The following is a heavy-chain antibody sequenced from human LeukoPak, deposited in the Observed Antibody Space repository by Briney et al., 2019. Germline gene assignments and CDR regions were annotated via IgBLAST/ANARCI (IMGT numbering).Heavy chain of an antibody. J-gene: IGHJ4*02. CDR2: IYHSGST. Sequence: SETLSLTCTVSGYSISSGYYWGWIRPPPGKGLEWIGSIYHSGSTYYNPSLKSRVTISVDTSKNQSSLKLSSVTAADTAVYYCAREEQLAVDYWGQGTLVTVSS. D-gene: IGHD6-6*01. CDR1: GYSISSGYY. V-gene: IGHV4-38-2*02. CDR3: AREEQLAVDY.